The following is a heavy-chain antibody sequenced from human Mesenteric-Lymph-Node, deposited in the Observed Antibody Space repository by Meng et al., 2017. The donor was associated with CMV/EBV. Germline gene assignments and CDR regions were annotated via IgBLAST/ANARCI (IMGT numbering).Heavy chain of an antibody. V-gene: IGHV3-48*04. CDR3: ARGDDSSGYYSFGIDY. CDR1: GFTFSSYS. CDR2: ISSSSSTI. J-gene: IGHJ4*02. Sequence: GGSLRLSCAASGFTFSSYSMNWVRQAPGKGLEWVSYISSSSSTIYYADSVKGRFTISRDNAKNSLYLQMNSLRAEDTAVYYCARGDDSSGYYSFGIDYWGQGTLVTVSS. D-gene: IGHD3-22*01.